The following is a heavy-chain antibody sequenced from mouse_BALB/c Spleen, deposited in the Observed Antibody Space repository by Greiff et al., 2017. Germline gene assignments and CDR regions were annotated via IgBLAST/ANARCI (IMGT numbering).Heavy chain of an antibody. D-gene: IGHD3-2*01. V-gene: IGHV3-2*02. Sequence: EVKLVESGPGLVKPSQSLSLTCTVTGYSITSDYAWNWIRQFPGNKLEWMGYISYSGSTSYNPSLKSRISITRDTSKNQFFLQLNSVTTEDTATYYCARSDSSGQGTWFAYWGQGTLVTVSA. CDR1: GYSITSDYA. J-gene: IGHJ3*01. CDR3: ARSDSSGQGTWFAY. CDR2: ISYSGST.